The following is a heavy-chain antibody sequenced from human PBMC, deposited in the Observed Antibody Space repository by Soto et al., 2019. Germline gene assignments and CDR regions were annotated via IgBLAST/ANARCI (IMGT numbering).Heavy chain of an antibody. CDR1: GYTFTSYG. Sequence: QVQLVQSGAEVKKPGASVKVSCKASGYTFTSYGISWVRQAPGQGLEWMGWISAYNGNTNYAQKLQGRVTMTTDTSTSTDYMELRSLRSHDTAVYYCARDDTDYDYVWGSYRYGGWVYDYWGQGTLVTVSS. J-gene: IGHJ4*02. V-gene: IGHV1-18*01. CDR2: ISAYNGNT. D-gene: IGHD3-16*02. CDR3: ARDDTDYDYVWGSYRYGGWVYDY.